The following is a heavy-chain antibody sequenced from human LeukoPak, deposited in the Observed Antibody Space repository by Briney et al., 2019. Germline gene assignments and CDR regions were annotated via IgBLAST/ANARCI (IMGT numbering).Heavy chain of an antibody. CDR3: AKVGYSSSWYYGMDV. Sequence: GGSLRLSCAASGFTFSSYGMHWVRQASGKGLEWVGRIRSKANSYATAYAASVKGRFTISRDNSKNTLYLQMNSLRAEDTAVYYCAKVGYSSSWYYGMDVWGQGTTVTVSS. CDR1: GFTFSSYG. J-gene: IGHJ6*02. CDR2: IRSKANSYAT. V-gene: IGHV3-73*01. D-gene: IGHD6-13*01.